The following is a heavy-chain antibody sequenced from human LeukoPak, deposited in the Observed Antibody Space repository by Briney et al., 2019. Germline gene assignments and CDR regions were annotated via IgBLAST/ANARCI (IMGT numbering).Heavy chain of an antibody. CDR2: VKEGER. CDR3: ARSGGNNYHWALDI. Sequence: GGSLRLSCAASGFTFSSYWMSWVRQAPGKGLEWVANVKEGERYSVDSVKGRFTISRDNAKNSLYLQMNSLRAEDTAVYYCARSGGNNYHWALDIWGQGAMVTVSS. D-gene: IGHD1/OR15-1a*01. CDR1: GFTFSSYW. J-gene: IGHJ3*02. V-gene: IGHV3-7*01.